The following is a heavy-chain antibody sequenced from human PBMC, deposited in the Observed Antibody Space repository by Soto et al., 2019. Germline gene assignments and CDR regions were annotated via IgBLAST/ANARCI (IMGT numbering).Heavy chain of an antibody. V-gene: IGHV1-69*13. D-gene: IGHD6-13*01. CDR3: ARDPGSAAGIFYYYYGMDV. J-gene: IGHJ6*02. Sequence: GASVKVSCKASGGTFSSYAISWVRQAPGQGLEWMGGIIPIFGTANYAQKFQGRVTITADESTSTAYMELSSLRSEDTAVYYCARDPGSAAGIFYYYYGMDVWGQGTTVTVSS. CDR1: GGTFSSYA. CDR2: IIPIFGTA.